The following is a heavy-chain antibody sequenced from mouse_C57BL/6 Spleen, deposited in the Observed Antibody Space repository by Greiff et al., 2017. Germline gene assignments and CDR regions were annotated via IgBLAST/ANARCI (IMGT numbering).Heavy chain of an antibody. V-gene: IGHV5-6*01. CDR3: ARNTTVVASGRDFDH. J-gene: IGHJ2*01. CDR1: GFTFSSYG. Sequence: EVQGVESGGDLVKPGGSLKLSCAASGFTFSSYGMSWVRQTPDKRLEWVATISSGGSYTYYPDSVKGRFTISRDNAKNTLYLQMSSLKSEDTAMYFRARNTTVVASGRDFDHWGQGTTLPVSS. D-gene: IGHD1-1*01. CDR2: ISSGGSYT.